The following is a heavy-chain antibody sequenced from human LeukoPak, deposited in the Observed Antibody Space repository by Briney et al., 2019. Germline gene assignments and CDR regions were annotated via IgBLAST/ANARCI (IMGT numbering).Heavy chain of an antibody. Sequence: SETLSLTCTVSGGSTSSYYWSWLRQPPGKGLEWIGYIYYSGSTNYNPSLKSRVTISLETSKNRFSLILSSVTAADTAVYYCARARYSSSAFDYWGQGTLVTVSS. CDR2: IYYSGST. J-gene: IGHJ4*02. CDR1: GGSTSSYY. V-gene: IGHV4-59*01. D-gene: IGHD6-6*01. CDR3: ARARYSSSAFDY.